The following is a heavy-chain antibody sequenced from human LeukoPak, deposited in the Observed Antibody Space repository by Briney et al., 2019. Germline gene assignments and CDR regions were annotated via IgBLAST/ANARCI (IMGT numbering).Heavy chain of an antibody. CDR2: ISSSRSTYR. J-gene: IGHJ1*01. D-gene: IGHD4-17*01. V-gene: IGHV3-21*06. CDR3: ARDMTTATTCYLQH. CDR1: GFTFSDYS. Sequence: GGSLRLSCAASGFTFSDYSMNWVRQAPGKGLGWVSSISSSRSTYRYYADSVKGRFTISRDNAKNSLCLQMNSLRAEDTAVYYCARDMTTATTCYLQHWGQGTLVTVSS.